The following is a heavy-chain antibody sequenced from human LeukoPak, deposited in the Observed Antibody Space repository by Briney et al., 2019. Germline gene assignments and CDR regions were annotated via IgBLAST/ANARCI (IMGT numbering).Heavy chain of an antibody. CDR3: ARGVSSGYFPTYYYMDV. J-gene: IGHJ6*03. D-gene: IGHD3-22*01. CDR1: GFTFSSYW. Sequence: PGGSLRLSCAASGFTFSSYWMSWVRQAPGKGLEWVANIKQDGSEKYYVDSVKGRFTISRDNAKNSLYLQMNSLRAEDTAVYYCARGVSSGYFPTYYYMDVWGKGTTVTVSS. CDR2: IKQDGSEK. V-gene: IGHV3-7*01.